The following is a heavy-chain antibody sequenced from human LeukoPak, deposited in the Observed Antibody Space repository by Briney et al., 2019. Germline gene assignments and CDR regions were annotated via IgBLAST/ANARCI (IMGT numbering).Heavy chain of an antibody. CDR2: IIPVFGIA. CDR1: GGTFSSYA. CDR3: ARDLTFEKRTFNYFDY. J-gene: IGHJ4*02. D-gene: IGHD3-3*02. V-gene: IGHV1-69*04. Sequence: SVKVSCKASGGTFSSYAISWVRQAPGQGVEWMGRIIPVFGIANYSQKFQGRVMITADKSTSTAYMELSRLRSEHTAVYYCARDLTFEKRTFNYFDYWGQGTLVTVSS.